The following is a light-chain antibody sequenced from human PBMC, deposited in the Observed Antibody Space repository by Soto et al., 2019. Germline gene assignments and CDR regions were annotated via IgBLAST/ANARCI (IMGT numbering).Light chain of an antibody. CDR2: AAS. CDR3: QQANSCPWT. CDR1: QGINSW. Sequence: QITQSASSVSASVGDRVTMTCWASQGINSWLAWYQQKPGKAPKLLIYAASNLQSGVPSRFSGSGSGTDFTLTISSLQPEDFATYYCQQANSCPWTFGQGTKVDI. V-gene: IGKV1-12*01. J-gene: IGKJ1*01.